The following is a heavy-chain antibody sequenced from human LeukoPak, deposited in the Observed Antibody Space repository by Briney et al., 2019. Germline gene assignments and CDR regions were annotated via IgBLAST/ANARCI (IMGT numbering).Heavy chain of an antibody. CDR3: AKGGDYVWGSPLGY. D-gene: IGHD3-16*01. CDR2: IYSGGST. CDR1: GFTVSSNY. Sequence: GSLSLSCAASGFTVSSNYMSWVRQAPGKGLEWVSVIYSGGSTYYADSVKGRFTISRDNSKNTLYLQMNSLRAEDTAVYYCAKGGDYVWGSPLGYWGQGTLVTVSS. J-gene: IGHJ4*02. V-gene: IGHV3-53*01.